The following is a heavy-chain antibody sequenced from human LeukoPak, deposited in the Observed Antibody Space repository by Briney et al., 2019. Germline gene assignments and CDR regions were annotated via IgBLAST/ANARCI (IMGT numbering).Heavy chain of an antibody. J-gene: IGHJ4*02. CDR1: GGSISSGGYY. Sequence: SETLSHTCTVSGGSISSGGYYWSWIRQHPGKGLEWIGYIYYSGSTYYNPSLKSRITISVDTSKNQFSLKLSSVTAADTAVYYCARSRFPPSYYFDYWGQGTLVTVSS. V-gene: IGHV4-31*03. D-gene: IGHD3-16*01. CDR3: ARSRFPPSYYFDY. CDR2: IYYSGST.